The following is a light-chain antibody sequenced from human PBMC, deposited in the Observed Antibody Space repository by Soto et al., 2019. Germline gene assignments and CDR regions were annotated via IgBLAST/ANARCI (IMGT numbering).Light chain of an antibody. CDR1: ISNLGSNF. Sequence: QSMLTQPPSASGTPGQRVTISCSGSISNLGSNFIFWYQQLPGAAPKLLISRNNERPSGVPDRFSGSKSGTSASLAIDGLRSEDEADYHCAAWDDSLSAVVFGGGTKLTVL. CDR2: RNN. V-gene: IGLV1-47*01. CDR3: AAWDDSLSAVV. J-gene: IGLJ3*02.